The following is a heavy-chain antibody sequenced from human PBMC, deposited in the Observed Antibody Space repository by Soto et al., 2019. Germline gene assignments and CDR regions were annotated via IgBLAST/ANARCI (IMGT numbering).Heavy chain of an antibody. V-gene: IGHV3-30*04. CDR1: GFTFSSYA. CDR3: ARDSLPGGGSYYAFDI. Sequence: GESLKISCAASGFTFSSYAMHWVRQAPGKGLEWVAVISYDGSNKYYADSVKGRFTISRDNSKNTLYLQMNSLRAEDTAVYYCARDSLPGGGSYYAFDIWGQGTMVTVSS. D-gene: IGHD1-26*01. J-gene: IGHJ3*02. CDR2: ISYDGSNK.